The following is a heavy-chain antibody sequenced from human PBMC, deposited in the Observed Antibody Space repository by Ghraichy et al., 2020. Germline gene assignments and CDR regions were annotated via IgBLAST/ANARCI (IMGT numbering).Heavy chain of an antibody. CDR3: ARVAYHRGLVYYYYMDV. V-gene: IGHV3-74*01. Sequence: GGSLRLSCAASGFTFSSYWMHWVRQAPGKGLVWVSRINSDGSSTSYADSVKGRFTISRDNAKNTLYLQMNSLRAEDTAVYYCARVAYHRGLVYYYYMDVWGKGTTVTVSS. CDR2: INSDGSST. D-gene: IGHD6-25*01. J-gene: IGHJ6*03. CDR1: GFTFSSYW.